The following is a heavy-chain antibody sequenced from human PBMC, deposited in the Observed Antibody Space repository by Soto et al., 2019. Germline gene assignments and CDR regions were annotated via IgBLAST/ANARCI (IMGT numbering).Heavy chain of an antibody. CDR3: ARSARITIFGVVKTLDY. V-gene: IGHV4-34*01. D-gene: IGHD3-3*01. J-gene: IGHJ4*02. Sequence: SETLSLTCAVYGGSFSGYYWSWIRQPPGKGLEWIGEINHSGSTNYNPSLKSRVTISVDTSKNQFSLKLSSVTAADTAVYYCARSARITIFGVVKTLDYWGQRTLVTVSS. CDR1: GGSFSGYY. CDR2: INHSGST.